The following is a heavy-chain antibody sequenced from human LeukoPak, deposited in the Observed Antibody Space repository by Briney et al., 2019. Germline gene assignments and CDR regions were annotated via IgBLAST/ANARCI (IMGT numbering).Heavy chain of an antibody. V-gene: IGHV3-15*01. CDR2: IKSKTDGGTT. J-gene: IGHJ6*02. D-gene: IGHD3-10*01. CDR3: TTDLGRGYYYYGMDV. CDR1: GFTFSNAW. Sequence: PGGSLRLSCAASGFTFSNAWMSWVRQAPGKGLEWVGRIKSKTDGGTTDYAAPVKGRFTISRDDSKNTLYLQMNSLKTEDTAVYYCTTDLGRGYYYYGMDVWGQGTTVTVSS.